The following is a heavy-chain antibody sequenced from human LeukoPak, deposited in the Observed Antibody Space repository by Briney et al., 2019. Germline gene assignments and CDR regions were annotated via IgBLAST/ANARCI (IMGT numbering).Heavy chain of an antibody. CDR1: GCTFSSYS. CDR3: ARDPYDSSGYYSYDY. J-gene: IGHJ4*02. CDR2: ISSSSSTI. Sequence: GGSLRLSCAACGCTFSSYSMNWVRQAPGEGLEGVSYISSSSSTIYYADSVKGRFTISRDNGKNSLYLQMNSLRDEDTAVYYCARDPYDSSGYYSYDYWGQGTLVTVSS. D-gene: IGHD3-22*01. V-gene: IGHV3-48*02.